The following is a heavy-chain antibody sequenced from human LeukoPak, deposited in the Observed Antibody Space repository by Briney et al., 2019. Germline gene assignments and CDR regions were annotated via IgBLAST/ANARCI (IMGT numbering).Heavy chain of an antibody. CDR2: IYTSGST. CDR3: AREAPTYGSGLDP. CDR1: GYSISSGYY. V-gene: IGHV4-4*07. J-gene: IGHJ5*02. Sequence: SETLSLTCSVSGYSISSGYYWGWIRQPAGKGLEWIGRIYTSGSTKYNPSLKSRVTMSGDTSKNQFSLKLSSVTAADTAVYYCAREAPTYGSGLDPWGQGTLVTVSS. D-gene: IGHD3-10*01.